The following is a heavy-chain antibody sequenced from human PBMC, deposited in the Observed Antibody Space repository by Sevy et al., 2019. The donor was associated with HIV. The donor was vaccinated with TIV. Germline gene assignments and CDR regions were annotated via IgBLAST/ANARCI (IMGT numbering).Heavy chain of an antibody. D-gene: IGHD3-3*01. Sequence: ASVKVSCKASGYTFTDTGYYVHWVRQAPGQGLEWMGWINPKSGATNYAQKFQGMVTMTRDTSVSTANMELSRLRSDDTAVYYCARESYGFWTGAEDCDYGMDVWGQGTTVTVSS. CDR3: ARESYGFWTGAEDCDYGMDV. CDR1: GYTFTDTGYY. V-gene: IGHV1-2*02. CDR2: INPKSGAT. J-gene: IGHJ6*02.